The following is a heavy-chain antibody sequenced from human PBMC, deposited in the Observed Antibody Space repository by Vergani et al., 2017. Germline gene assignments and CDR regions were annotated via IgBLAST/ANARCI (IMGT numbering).Heavy chain of an antibody. J-gene: IGHJ5*02. CDR1: GGTFSSYA. D-gene: IGHD6-6*01. CDR2: IIPIFGTA. CDR3: ARVRRSSIAALLIGWFDP. Sequence: QVQLVQSGAEVKKPGSSVKVSCKASGGTFSSYAISWVRQAPGQGLEWMGGIIPIFGTANYAQKFQGRVTITADKSTRTAYMELSSLRSEDTAVYYCARVRRSSIAALLIGWFDPWGQGTLVTVSS. V-gene: IGHV1-69*06.